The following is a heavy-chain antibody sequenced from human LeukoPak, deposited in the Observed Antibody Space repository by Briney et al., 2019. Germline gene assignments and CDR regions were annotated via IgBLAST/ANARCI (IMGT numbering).Heavy chain of an antibody. D-gene: IGHD6-19*01. CDR1: GDSVSSNSGA. Sequence: SQTLSLTCAISGDSVSSNSGALNWIRQSPSRGLEWLGRTYYRSKFYNDYAPSVKSRITINPDTSKNQFSLQLNSVTPEDTAVYYCASGTHANGWSNWGQGTLVTVSS. CDR3: ASGTHANGWSN. CDR2: TYYRSKFYN. J-gene: IGHJ4*02. V-gene: IGHV6-1*01.